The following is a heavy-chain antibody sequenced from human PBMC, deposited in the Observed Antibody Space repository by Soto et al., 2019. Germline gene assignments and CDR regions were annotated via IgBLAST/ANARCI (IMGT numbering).Heavy chain of an antibody. CDR1: GYSITTGFY. V-gene: IGHV4-38-2*01. CDR2: VYSDGST. J-gene: IGHJ4*02. D-gene: IGHD4-17*01. Sequence: SETLSLTCAVSGYSITTGFYWGWIRQPPGKGLEWIGYVYSDGSTYYNPSLKSRLTISVDTSRNQFSLKLTSVTAADTAVYFCARTKVTYSFDYWGQGTLVTVSS. CDR3: ARTKVTYSFDY.